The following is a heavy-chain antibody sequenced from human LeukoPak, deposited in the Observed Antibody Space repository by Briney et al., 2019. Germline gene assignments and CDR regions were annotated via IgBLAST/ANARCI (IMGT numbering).Heavy chain of an antibody. D-gene: IGHD5-18*01. Sequence: SETLSLTCTVSGGSIGSSSYYWAWIRQPPGKGLEWIGSIYYSGSAYYNPSLKSRVTISVETSKNKFFPKVSSVTAADTAVYYCARQTWIELWHFDYWGQGALVTVSS. J-gene: IGHJ4*02. CDR1: GGSIGSSSYY. CDR2: IYYSGSA. CDR3: ARQTWIELWHFDY. V-gene: IGHV4-39*01.